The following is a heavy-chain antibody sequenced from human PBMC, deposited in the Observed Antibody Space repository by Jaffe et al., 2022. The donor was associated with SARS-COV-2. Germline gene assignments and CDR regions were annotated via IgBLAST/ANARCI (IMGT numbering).Heavy chain of an antibody. CDR2: IYYSGST. CDR3: ARHYHPEIDYYDSSGSSYYYYGMDV. D-gene: IGHD3-22*01. Sequence: QVQLQESGPGLVKPSETLSLTCTVSGGSISSYYWSWIRQPPGKGLEWIGYIYYSGSTNYNPSLKSRVTISVDTSKNQFSLKLSSVTAADTAVYYCARHYHPEIDYYDSSGSSYYYYGMDVWGQGTTVTVSS. V-gene: IGHV4-59*08. J-gene: IGHJ6*02. CDR1: GGSISSYY.